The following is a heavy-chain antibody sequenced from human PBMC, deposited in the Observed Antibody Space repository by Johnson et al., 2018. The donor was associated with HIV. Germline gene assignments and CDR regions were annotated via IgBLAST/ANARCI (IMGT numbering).Heavy chain of an antibody. Sequence: EQLVESGGGLVQPGGSLRLSCAASGFIFSSYDMHWVRQATGKGLEWVANIKQDGSEKYYVDSVKGRFTISRDNAKNSLHLQMDSLRAEDTAVYYCAKSSYYYDRRGLGAFDIWGQGTMVTVSS. CDR2: IKQDGSEK. J-gene: IGHJ3*02. D-gene: IGHD3-22*01. CDR3: AKSSYYYDRRGLGAFDI. V-gene: IGHV3-7*03. CDR1: GFIFSSYD.